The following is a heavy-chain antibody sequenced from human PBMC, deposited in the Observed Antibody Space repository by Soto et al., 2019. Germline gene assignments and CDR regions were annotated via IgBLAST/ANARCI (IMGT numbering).Heavy chain of an antibody. J-gene: IGHJ6*02. CDR2: INPSGGST. CDR3: ARDRYGGSSSPSGGMDV. CDR1: GYTFTSYY. Sequence: ASVKVSCKASGYTFTSYYMHWVRQAPGQGLEWMGIINPSGGSTSYAQKFQGRVTMTRDTSTSTVYMELSSLRSEDTAVYYCARDRYGGSSSPSGGMDVWGQGTTVTVS. D-gene: IGHD6-6*01. V-gene: IGHV1-46*01.